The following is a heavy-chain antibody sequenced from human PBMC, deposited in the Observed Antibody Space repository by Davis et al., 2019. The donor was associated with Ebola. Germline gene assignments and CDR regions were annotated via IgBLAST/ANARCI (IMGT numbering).Heavy chain of an antibody. D-gene: IGHD5-24*01. CDR2: INPNSGGT. CDR3: ARRKAPDGYSEAFDP. V-gene: IGHV1-2*04. J-gene: IGHJ5*02. Sequence: ASVKVSCKASGYTFTGYYMHWVRQAPGQGLEWMGWINPNSGGTNYAQKFQGWVTMTRDTSISTAYMELSRLRSDDTAVYYCARRKAPDGYSEAFDPWGQGTLVTVSS. CDR1: GYTFTGYY.